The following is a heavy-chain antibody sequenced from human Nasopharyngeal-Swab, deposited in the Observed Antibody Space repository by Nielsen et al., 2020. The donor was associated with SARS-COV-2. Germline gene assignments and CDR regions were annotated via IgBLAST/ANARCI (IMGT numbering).Heavy chain of an antibody. D-gene: IGHD3-3*01. CDR3: ARDPTPPYYDFWSGYPYGWFDP. Sequence: GESLKISCAASGFTFSSYWMSWVRQAPGKGLEWVANIKQDGSEKYYADSVKGRFTISRDNAKNSLYLQMNSLRAEDTAVYYCARDPTPPYYDFWSGYPYGWFDPWGQGTLVTVSS. V-gene: IGHV3-7*01. CDR1: GFTFSSYW. CDR2: IKQDGSEK. J-gene: IGHJ5*02.